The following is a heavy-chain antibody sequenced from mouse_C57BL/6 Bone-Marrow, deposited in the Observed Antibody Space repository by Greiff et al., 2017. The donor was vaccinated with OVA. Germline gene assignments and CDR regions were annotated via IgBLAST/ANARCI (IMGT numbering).Heavy chain of an antibody. CDR3: ARDPDYYGSNPWYFDV. CDR2: IFPGSGST. V-gene: IGHV1-75*01. Sequence: VKVVESGPELVKPGASVKISCKASGYTFTDYYINWVKQRPGQGLGWIGWIFPGSGSTYYNEKFKGKATLTVDKSSSTAYMLLSSLTSEDSAVYFCARDPDYYGSNPWYFDVWGTGTTVTVSS. D-gene: IGHD1-1*01. J-gene: IGHJ1*03. CDR1: GYTFTDYY.